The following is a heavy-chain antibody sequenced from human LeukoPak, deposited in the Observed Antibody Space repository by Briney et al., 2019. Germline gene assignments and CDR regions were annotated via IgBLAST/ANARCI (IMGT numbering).Heavy chain of an antibody. D-gene: IGHD5-18*01. CDR1: GFTFSSYG. J-gene: IGHJ2*01. CDR2: ISYDGSNK. V-gene: IGHV3-30*03. Sequence: GRSLRLSCAASGFTFSSYGMHWVRQAPGKGLEWVAVISYDGSNKYYADSVKGRFTISRDNSKNTLYLQMNSLRAEDTAVYYCARVVTYVYWYFDLWGRGTLVTVSS. CDR3: ARVVTYVYWYFDL.